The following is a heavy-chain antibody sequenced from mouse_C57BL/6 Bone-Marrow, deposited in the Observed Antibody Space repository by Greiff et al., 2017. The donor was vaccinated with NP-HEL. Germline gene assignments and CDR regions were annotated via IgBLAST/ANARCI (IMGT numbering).Heavy chain of an antibody. CDR3: ARSYYGYDEGFAY. D-gene: IGHD2-9*01. CDR1: GYTFTSYW. CDR2: IYPGSGST. Sequence: VQLQQPGAELVKPGASVKMSCKASGYTFTSYWITWVKQRPGQGLEWIGDIYPGSGSTNYNEKFKSKATLTVDTSSSTAYMQLSSLTSEDSAVYDCARSYYGYDEGFAYWGQGTLVTVSA. V-gene: IGHV1-55*01. J-gene: IGHJ3*01.